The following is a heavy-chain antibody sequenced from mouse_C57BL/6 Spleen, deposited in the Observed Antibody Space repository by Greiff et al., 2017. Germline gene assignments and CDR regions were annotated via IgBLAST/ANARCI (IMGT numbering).Heavy chain of an antibody. J-gene: IGHJ2*01. CDR1: GYTFTSYW. CDR2: IDPSDSYT. D-gene: IGHD1-1*01. CDR3: ARNTLYYGSLFDY. Sequence: QVQLQQPGAELVKPGASVKLSCKASGYTFTSYWMQWVKQRPGQGLEWIGEIDPSDSYTNYNQKFKGKATLTVDTSSSTAYMQLSSLTSVDSAVYYCARNTLYYGSLFDYWGQGTTLTVSS. V-gene: IGHV1-50*01.